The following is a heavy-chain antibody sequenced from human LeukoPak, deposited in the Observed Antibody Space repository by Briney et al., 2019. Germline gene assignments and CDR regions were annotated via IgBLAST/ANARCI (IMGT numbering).Heavy chain of an antibody. D-gene: IGHD2-2*01. Sequence: GASLRLSCAASGFTFNNCAMSWVRQAPGKGLEWVSANLGSGGSTYYADSVKGRFTVSRDNSKNTLYLQMNSLRAEDTAVYYCAKGHCSSTSCYPTSQYYYYGMGVWGKGTMVTVSS. J-gene: IGHJ6*04. CDR2: NLGSGGST. CDR1: GFTFNNCA. V-gene: IGHV3-23*01. CDR3: AKGHCSSTSCYPTSQYYYYGMGV.